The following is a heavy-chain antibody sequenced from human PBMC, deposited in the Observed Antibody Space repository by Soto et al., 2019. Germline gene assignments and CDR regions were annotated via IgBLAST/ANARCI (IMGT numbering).Heavy chain of an antibody. D-gene: IGHD3-10*01. CDR1: GYTFTSYG. V-gene: IGHV1-18*01. Sequence: QAQLVQSGVEMKNVGASVKVSCKASGYTFTSYGMSWVRQAPGQGLEWMGWISGFNDDTNHAQKFQGRVTVTKDTSTSTAYMELRSLKSDDTAVYYCARSGSYYPARNWFGPWGQGTLVTVSS. CDR2: ISGFNDDT. CDR3: ARSGSYYPARNWFGP. J-gene: IGHJ5*02.